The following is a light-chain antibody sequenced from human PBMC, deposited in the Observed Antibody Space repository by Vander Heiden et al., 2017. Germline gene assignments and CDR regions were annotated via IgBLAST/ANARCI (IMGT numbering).Light chain of an antibody. CDR3: QQFGT. CDR2: GAS. Sequence: EIVLTQSPGTLSLSPGERATLSCRASQSVSSSYLAGYQQKPGQAPRLLIYGASSRATGIPDSFSGSGSGTDFTLTISRLEPEDFAGYYGQQFGTFGQGTKVEIK. V-gene: IGKV3-20*01. CDR1: QSVSSSY. J-gene: IGKJ1*01.